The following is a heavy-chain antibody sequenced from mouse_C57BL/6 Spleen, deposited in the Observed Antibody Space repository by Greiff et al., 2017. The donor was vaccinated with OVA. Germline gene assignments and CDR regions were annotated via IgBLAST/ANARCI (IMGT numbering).Heavy chain of an antibody. CDR1: GYTFTSYW. CDR2: IYPGNSDT. J-gene: IGHJ4*01. V-gene: IGHV1-5*01. Sequence: VQLQQSGTVLARPGASVKMSCKTSGYTFTSYWMHWVKQRPGQGLEWIGAIYPGNSDTSYNQKFKGKAKLTAVTSASTAYMELSSLTNEDSAVYYCTRSFYDHYAMDYWGQGTSVTVSS. D-gene: IGHD2-3*01. CDR3: TRSFYDHYAMDY.